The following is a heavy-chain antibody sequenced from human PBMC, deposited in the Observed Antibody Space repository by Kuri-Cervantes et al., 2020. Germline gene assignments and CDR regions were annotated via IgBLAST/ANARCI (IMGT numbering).Heavy chain of an antibody. CDR1: GGTFSSYA. D-gene: IGHD4-17*01. CDR3: ARHPGPYGDHYYFDY. J-gene: IGHJ4*02. Sequence: SVKVSCKASGGTFSSYAISWVRQAPGQGLEWMGGIIPIFGTANYAQKFQGRVTITADESTSTAYMELSSLRSEDTAVYYCARHPGPYGDHYYFDYWGQGTLVTVSS. CDR2: IIPIFGTA. V-gene: IGHV1-69*13.